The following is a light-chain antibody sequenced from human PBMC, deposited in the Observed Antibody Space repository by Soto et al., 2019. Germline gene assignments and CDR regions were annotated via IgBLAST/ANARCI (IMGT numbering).Light chain of an antibody. CDR1: QGISNY. Sequence: DIQMTQSPSSLSASVGDTVTINCRAPQGISNYLAWYQQKPGQVPNLLIYAASTLQSGVPSRFSGSGSGTDFTLTISSLRPEDVATYYCQKYNNAPRTFGQGTKVEI. V-gene: IGKV1-27*01. CDR3: QKYNNAPRT. CDR2: AAS. J-gene: IGKJ1*01.